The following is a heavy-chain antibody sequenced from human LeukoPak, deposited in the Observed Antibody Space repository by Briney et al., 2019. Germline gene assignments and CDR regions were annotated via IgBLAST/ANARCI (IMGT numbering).Heavy chain of an antibody. CDR3: AKDPSDSRGYSYGFFDY. D-gene: IGHD5-18*01. J-gene: IGHJ4*02. Sequence: PGGSLRLSCAASGFTFSSYAMSWVRQAPGKGLEWVSAISGSGGSTYYADSVKGRFTISRDNSKNTLYLQMNSLRAEDTAVYYCAKDPSDSRGYSYGFFDYWGQGTLVTVSS. CDR2: ISGSGGST. CDR1: GFTFSSYA. V-gene: IGHV3-23*01.